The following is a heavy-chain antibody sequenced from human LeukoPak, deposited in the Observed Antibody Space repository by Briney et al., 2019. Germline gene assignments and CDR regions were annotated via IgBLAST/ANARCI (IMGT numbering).Heavy chain of an antibody. Sequence: GGSLRLSCTASGFTFNNFWMSWVRQAPGKGLEWVANIKPDGSEKYYVDSVKGRFTISRDNVNSSVYLQMNSLRAEDTAVYYCAKERQQLVRANYYMDVWGKGTTVTVSS. J-gene: IGHJ6*03. CDR1: GFTFNNFW. D-gene: IGHD6-13*01. V-gene: IGHV3-7*01. CDR2: IKPDGSEK. CDR3: AKERQQLVRANYYMDV.